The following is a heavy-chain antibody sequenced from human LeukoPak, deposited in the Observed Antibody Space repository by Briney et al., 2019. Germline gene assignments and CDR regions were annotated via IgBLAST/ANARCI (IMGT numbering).Heavy chain of an antibody. V-gene: IGHV3-21*01. CDR1: GFTFSSYS. J-gene: IGHJ6*03. CDR2: ISSSSSYI. CDR3: ARDDVTTVVNYYYYYMDV. Sequence: GGSLRLSCAASGFTFSSYSMNWVRQAPGKGLEWVSSISSSSSYIYYADSVEGRFTISRDNAKNSLYLQMNSLRAEDTAVYYCARDDVTTVVNYYYYYMDVWGKGTTVTVSS. D-gene: IGHD4-23*01.